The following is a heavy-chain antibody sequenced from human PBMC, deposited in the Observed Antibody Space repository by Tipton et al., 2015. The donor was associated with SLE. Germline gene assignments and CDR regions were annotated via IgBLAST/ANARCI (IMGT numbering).Heavy chain of an antibody. CDR3: ARERENDYGDYGYYFDN. CDR2: IWYDGGNK. V-gene: IGHV3-33*08. D-gene: IGHD4-17*01. Sequence: SLRLSCAASGFTCSNYWMSWVRQAPGKGLEWVALIWYDGGNKNYADSVKGRFTISRDNSKNTLYLEINSLRAEDTAVYYCARERENDYGDYGYYFDNWGQGTLVTVSS. J-gene: IGHJ4*02. CDR1: GFTCSNYW.